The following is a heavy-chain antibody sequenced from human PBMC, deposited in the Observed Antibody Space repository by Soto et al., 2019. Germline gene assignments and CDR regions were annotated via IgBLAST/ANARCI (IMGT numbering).Heavy chain of an antibody. CDR2: ISYDGSNK. CDR1: GFTFSSYA. V-gene: IGHV3-30-3*01. Sequence: GGSLRLSCAASGFTFSSYAMHWVRQAPGKGLEWVAVISYDGSNKYYADSVKGRFTISRDNAKNTLYLQMNSLRADDTAVYYCARETNWGPDYWGQGTLVTVSS. J-gene: IGHJ4*02. CDR3: ARETNWGPDY. D-gene: IGHD7-27*01.